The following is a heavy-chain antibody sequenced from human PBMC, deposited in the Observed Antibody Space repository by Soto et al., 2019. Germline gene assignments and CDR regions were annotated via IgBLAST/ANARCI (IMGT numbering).Heavy chain of an antibody. Sequence: GESLKISCKGSGYTFTKFWIAWVRQMPGKGLEWMGIIYPGDSDTRYSPSFQGQVTISADKPITPAYLQWSSLKASDTAMYYCARHEAAAGSNFDYWGQGTLVTVSS. V-gene: IGHV5-51*01. CDR1: GYTFTKFW. J-gene: IGHJ4*02. D-gene: IGHD6-13*01. CDR2: IYPGDSDT. CDR3: ARHEAAAGSNFDY.